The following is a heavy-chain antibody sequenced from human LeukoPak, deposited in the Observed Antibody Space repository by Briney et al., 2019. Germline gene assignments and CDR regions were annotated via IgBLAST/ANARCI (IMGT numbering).Heavy chain of an antibody. CDR2: VYYSGRT. CDR3: ARDQQGSGSYYPN. V-gene: IGHV4-59*12. J-gene: IGHJ4*02. D-gene: IGHD3-10*01. CDR1: GGSTTGYF. Sequence: PSETLSLTCTVSGGSTTGYFWTWIRQPPGKGLEWIGYVYYSGRTSYNPSLKSRVTISVDTSKNQFSLKLSSVTAADTAVYYCARDQQGSGSYYPNWGQGTLVTVSS.